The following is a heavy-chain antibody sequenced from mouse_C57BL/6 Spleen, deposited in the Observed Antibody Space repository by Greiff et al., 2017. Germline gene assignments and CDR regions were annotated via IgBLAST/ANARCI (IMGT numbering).Heavy chain of an antibody. V-gene: IGHV1-82*01. CDR2: IYPGDGDT. J-gene: IGHJ2*01. D-gene: IGHD2-4*01. CDR3: ARSGDYGHYLDY. Sequence: QVQLQQSGPELVKPGASVKISCKASGYAFSSSWMNWVKQRPGKGLEWIGRIYPGDGDTNYNGKFKGKATLTADKSSSTASMQLSSLTSEDAAVYFCARSGDYGHYLDYWGQGTTLTVSS. CDR1: GYAFSSSW.